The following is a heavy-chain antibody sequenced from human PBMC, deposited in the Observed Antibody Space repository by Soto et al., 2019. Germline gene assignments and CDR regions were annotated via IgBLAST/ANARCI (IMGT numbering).Heavy chain of an antibody. V-gene: IGHV4-61*01. Sequence: QVQLQESGPGLVKPSETLSLTCTVSGSSVSSGSYYWSWIRQPPGKGLEWIGYIYYSGSTNYNPSLKNRVSISIYTSKNQFSLKLDSVTAAVTAVYYCARAGSAYYDVWSGSYLDRWGQGSLATVSS. J-gene: IGHJ4*02. CDR1: GSSVSSGSYY. D-gene: IGHD3-3*01. CDR3: ARAGSAYYDVWSGSYLDR. CDR2: IYYSGST.